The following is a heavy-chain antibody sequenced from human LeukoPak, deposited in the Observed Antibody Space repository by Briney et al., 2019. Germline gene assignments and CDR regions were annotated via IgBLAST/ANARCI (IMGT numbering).Heavy chain of an antibody. D-gene: IGHD6-19*01. J-gene: IGHJ4*02. CDR2: ISGGNGNTYYA. CDR3: ARRAVAGLWFFDY. CDR1: GFPFSSYA. V-gene: IGHV3-23*01. Sequence: PGGSLRLSCAASGFPFSSYAMSWVRQSPGKGLEWVSAISGGNGNTYYAYYADSVRGRFTISRDSSKNTLYLQMNSLRAEDTAVYYCARRAVAGLWFFDYWGQGILVTVSS.